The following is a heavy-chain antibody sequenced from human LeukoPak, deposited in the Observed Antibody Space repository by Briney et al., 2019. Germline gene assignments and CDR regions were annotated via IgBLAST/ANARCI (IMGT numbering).Heavy chain of an antibody. Sequence: GGSLRLSCAASGFTFGSYTMNWVRQAPGKGLEWVAVIWYDGSNKYYADSVKGRFTISRDNSKNTLYLQMNSLRAEDTAVYYCARMGYSSGSFDYWGQGTLVTVSS. CDR2: IWYDGSNK. V-gene: IGHV3-33*08. CDR3: ARMGYSSGSFDY. CDR1: GFTFGSYT. D-gene: IGHD6-19*01. J-gene: IGHJ4*02.